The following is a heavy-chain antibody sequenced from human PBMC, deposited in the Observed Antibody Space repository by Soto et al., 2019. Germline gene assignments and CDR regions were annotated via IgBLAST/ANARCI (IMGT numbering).Heavy chain of an antibody. V-gene: IGHV3-66*01. Sequence: SLRLSCAASGFTVSNNYMSWVRQAPGKGLEWVSLIYSSGTTYYADSVKGRFTISRDNSRNTLSLQMNSLRAEDTSVYYCARFGPYYYGMDVWGQGTTVTVS. CDR2: IYSSGTT. J-gene: IGHJ6*02. CDR3: ARFGPYYYGMDV. D-gene: IGHD3-3*01. CDR1: GFTVSNNY.